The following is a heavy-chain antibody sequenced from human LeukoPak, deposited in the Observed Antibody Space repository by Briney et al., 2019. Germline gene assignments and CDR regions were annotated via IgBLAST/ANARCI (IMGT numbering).Heavy chain of an antibody. J-gene: IGHJ6*02. CDR2: IRYDGSNK. CDR3: AKEAPKSIAALYYYYGMDV. D-gene: IGHD6-6*01. Sequence: GGSLRLSCAASGFTFSSYGMHWVRQAPGKGLEWVAFIRYDGSNKYYADSVKGRFTFSRDNSKNTLYLQMNSLRAEDTAVYYCAKEAPKSIAALYYYYGMDVWGQGTTVTVSS. CDR1: GFTFSSYG. V-gene: IGHV3-30*02.